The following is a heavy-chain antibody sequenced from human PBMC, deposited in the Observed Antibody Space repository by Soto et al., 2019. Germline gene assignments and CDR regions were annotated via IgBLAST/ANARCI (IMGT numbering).Heavy chain of an antibody. D-gene: IGHD3-3*02. Sequence: QVQLMQSGAEVKKPGSSVKVSCKASGGTFSTSAISWVRQAPGEGLEWVGGIMPVFATPDYAQKVQGRVTISADESKTTAYLELTSLTPDDTAVYYCARDKDRQQLGGNYYYILDVWGQGTAITVSS. CDR2: IMPVFATP. CDR1: GGTFSTSA. J-gene: IGHJ6*02. CDR3: ARDKDRQQLGGNYYYILDV. V-gene: IGHV1-69*12.